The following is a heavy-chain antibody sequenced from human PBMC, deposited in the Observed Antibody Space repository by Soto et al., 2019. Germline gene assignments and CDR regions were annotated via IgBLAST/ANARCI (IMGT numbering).Heavy chain of an antibody. Sequence: HVQLQPWGGGLLKPAESLSLTCAVYGGSFIGYYYNWIRQPPGKGLEWIGEINHSGSSNYNPCLKGRVTISVDTSKNQFSLKLTSVTAADTAVYYCARAPHTVFRVVSYYMDVWGKGTTVTVSS. CDR1: GGSFIGYY. J-gene: IGHJ6*03. CDR2: INHSGSS. V-gene: IGHV4-34*01. CDR3: ARAPHTVFRVVSYYMDV. D-gene: IGHD3-3*01.